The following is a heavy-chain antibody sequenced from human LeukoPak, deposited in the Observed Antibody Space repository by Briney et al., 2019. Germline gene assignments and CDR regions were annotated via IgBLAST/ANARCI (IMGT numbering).Heavy chain of an antibody. V-gene: IGHV4-39*07. CDR3: ARGRGYYDSSGYYYY. Sequence: PSETLSLTCTVSGGSISSSSYYWGWIRQPPGKGLEWIGSIYYSGSTNYNPSLKSRVTISVDTSKNQFSLKLSSVTAADTAVYYCARGRGYYDSSGYYYYWGQGTLVTVSS. CDR1: GGSISSSSYY. J-gene: IGHJ4*02. CDR2: IYYSGST. D-gene: IGHD3-22*01.